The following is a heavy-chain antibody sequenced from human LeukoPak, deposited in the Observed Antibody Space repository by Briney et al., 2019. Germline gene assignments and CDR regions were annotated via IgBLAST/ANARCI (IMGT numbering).Heavy chain of an antibody. CDR3: ARVGPYYDFWSGYLRYFDY. D-gene: IGHD3-3*01. J-gene: IGHJ4*02. Sequence: PSETLSLTCAVYGGSFSGYYWSWIRQPPGKGLEWIGEINHSGSTNYNPSLKSRVTISVDTSKNQFSLKLSSVTAADTDVYYCARVGPYYDFWSGYLRYFDYWGQGTLVTVSS. V-gene: IGHV4-34*01. CDR1: GGSFSGYY. CDR2: INHSGST.